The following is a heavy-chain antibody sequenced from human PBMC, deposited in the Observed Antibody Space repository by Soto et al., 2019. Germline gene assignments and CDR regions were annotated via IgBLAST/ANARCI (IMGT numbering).Heavy chain of an antibody. CDR2: ITPTSTVI. CDR3: ARARGNDWYEDY. D-gene: IGHD1-1*01. J-gene: IGHJ4*02. CDR1: GFTFSSYS. V-gene: IGHV3-21*06. Sequence: EVQLVESGGGLVKPGGSLRLSCAASGFTFSSYSFNWVRQAPGKGLEWVSIITPTSTVISYADSVRGRFTISRDNAKNSLYLQMDSLGAGDTAVYYCARARGNDWYEDYWGQGTLVTVSS.